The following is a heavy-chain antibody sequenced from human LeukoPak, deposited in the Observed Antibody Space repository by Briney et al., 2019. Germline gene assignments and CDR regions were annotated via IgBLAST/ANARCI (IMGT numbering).Heavy chain of an antibody. Sequence: PGGSLRLSCAASGFTFSSYAMSWVRQAPGKGLEWVSAISGSGGSTHYADSVKGRFTISRDNSKNTLYLQMNSLRAEDTAVYYCAKARQPYSSSSGFDYWGQGTLVTLSS. CDR1: GFTFSSYA. J-gene: IGHJ4*02. V-gene: IGHV3-23*01. D-gene: IGHD6-6*01. CDR2: ISGSGGST. CDR3: AKARQPYSSSSGFDY.